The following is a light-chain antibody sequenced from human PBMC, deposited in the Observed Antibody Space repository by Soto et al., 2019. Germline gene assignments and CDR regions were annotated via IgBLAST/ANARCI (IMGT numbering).Light chain of an antibody. CDR3: QSHDTSRSVLVV. CDR2: GNI. V-gene: IGLV1-40*01. Sequence: QSVLTQPPSVSGAPGQRVTISCTGSSSNIGAGYDVHWYQQLPGTAPKLLIYGNINRPSGVPDRFSGSRSGTSASLAITGLQAEDEADYYCQSHDTSRSVLVVFGGGTNLTVL. CDR1: SSNIGAGYD. J-gene: IGLJ2*01.